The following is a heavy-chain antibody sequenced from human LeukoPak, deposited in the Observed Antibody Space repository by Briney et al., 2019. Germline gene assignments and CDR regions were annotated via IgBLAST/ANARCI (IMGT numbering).Heavy chain of an antibody. CDR3: AKRAVAEYYFDY. D-gene: IGHD6-19*01. CDR1: GFTLSSYV. Sequence: GGSLRLSCAASGFTLSSYVMTWVRQAPGKGLEWVSVVSGGSTLYADSVKGRFTISRDNSKNTLYLQMNSLRAEDTAVYYCAKRAVAEYYFDYWGQGTLVTVSS. V-gene: IGHV3-23*01. CDR2: VSGGST. J-gene: IGHJ4*02.